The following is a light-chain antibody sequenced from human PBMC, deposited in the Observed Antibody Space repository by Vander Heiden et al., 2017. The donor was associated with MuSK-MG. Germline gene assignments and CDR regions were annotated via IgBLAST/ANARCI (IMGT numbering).Light chain of an antibody. CDR2: RAS. CDR1: QSLSDNS. Sequence: EIVLAQSPGTLSLSPGERATLSCRASQSLSDNSLAWYQHKPGQAPRLLIYRASSRATGIPDRFSGSGSGTDFTLTITRVEPEDFAVYYCQQDGISFTFGPGTTVDIK. J-gene: IGKJ3*01. V-gene: IGKV3-20*01. CDR3: QQDGISFT.